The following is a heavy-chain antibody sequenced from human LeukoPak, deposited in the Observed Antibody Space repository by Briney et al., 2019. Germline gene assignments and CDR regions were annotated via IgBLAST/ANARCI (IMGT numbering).Heavy chain of an antibody. Sequence: GGSLRLSCAASGFTFSSYGIHWVRQAPGKGLEWVAFIRYDGSNKYYADSVKGRFTISRDNSKNTLYLQMNSLRAEDTAVYYCAKNYMFYSGYDSYYFDYWGQRTLVTVSS. V-gene: IGHV3-30*02. D-gene: IGHD5-12*01. J-gene: IGHJ4*02. CDR3: AKNYMFYSGYDSYYFDY. CDR1: GFTFSSYG. CDR2: IRYDGSNK.